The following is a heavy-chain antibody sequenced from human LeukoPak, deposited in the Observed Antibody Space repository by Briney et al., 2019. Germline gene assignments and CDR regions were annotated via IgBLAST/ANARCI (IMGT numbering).Heavy chain of an antibody. CDR1: GGTFSSYA. V-gene: IGHV1-69*05. J-gene: IGHJ5*02. CDR3: ARDLRFTEIYNWFDP. Sequence: SVKVSCKASGGTFSSYAISWVRQAPGQGLEWMGGIIPIFGTANYAQKFQGRVTITTDESTSTAYMELSSLRSEDTAVYYCARDLRFTEIYNWFDPWGQGTLVTVSS. CDR2: IIPIFGTA. D-gene: IGHD1-14*01.